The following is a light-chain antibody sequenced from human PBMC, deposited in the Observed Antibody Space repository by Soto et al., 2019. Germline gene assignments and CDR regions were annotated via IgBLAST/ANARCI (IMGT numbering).Light chain of an antibody. CDR2: DAS. J-gene: IGKJ1*01. CDR1: QDISNY. CDR3: QQYDNLPWT. V-gene: IGKV1-33*01. Sequence: DIQMTQSPSSLSASVGDRVTITCQASQDISNYLHWYQQKPGKAPKLLIYDASNLESGVPSRFSGSGSGTDFTLTISSLQPEDIATYYCQQYDNLPWTFGQGTKVEIK.